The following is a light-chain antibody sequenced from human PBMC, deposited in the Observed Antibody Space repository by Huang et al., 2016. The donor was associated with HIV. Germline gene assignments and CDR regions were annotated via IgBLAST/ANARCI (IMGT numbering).Light chain of an antibody. J-gene: IGKJ2*01. CDR3: QQPGS. CDR1: QSVGGY. CDR2: DTS. Sequence: EIVLTQSPATLSLSPGERATLSCRASQSVGGYLAWYQQKPGQAPRLLIYDTSTRATGIPARFSGSWSETDFTLTIGSLEPEDFAVYYCQQPGSFGEGTKVDIK. V-gene: IGKV3-11*01.